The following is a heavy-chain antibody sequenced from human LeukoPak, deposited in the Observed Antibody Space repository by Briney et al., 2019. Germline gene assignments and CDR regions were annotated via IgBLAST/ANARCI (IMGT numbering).Heavy chain of an antibody. V-gene: IGHV3-7*01. J-gene: IGHJ5*02. CDR1: GFTFSTYW. CDR2: IKPDGSKK. Sequence: GGSLRLSCAASGFTFSTYWMSWVRQAPGKGLEWVANIKPDGSKKYYVDSVKGRFTISRDNAKNSLYPQMNSLRAEDTAVYYCAKGEWLDDWGQGTLVTVSS. CDR3: AKGEWLDD.